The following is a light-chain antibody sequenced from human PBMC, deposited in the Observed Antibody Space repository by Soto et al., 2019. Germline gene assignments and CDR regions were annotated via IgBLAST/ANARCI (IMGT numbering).Light chain of an antibody. CDR2: GAS. V-gene: IGKV1-5*01. CDR1: ESMSNC. J-gene: IGKJ1*01. CDR3: QQCHRYLT. Sequence: DIQMTKSPSTLSASVGDRVSITFRASESMSNCLAWYQQKPGKAPKLLISGASSLQSGVPSRFSGSASGTEFTLTISSLQPDDIATYYCQQCHRYLTFGQGTKVDIK.